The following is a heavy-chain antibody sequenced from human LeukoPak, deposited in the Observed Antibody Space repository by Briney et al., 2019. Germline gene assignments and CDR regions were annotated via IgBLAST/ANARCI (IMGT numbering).Heavy chain of an antibody. D-gene: IGHD3-22*01. J-gene: IGHJ3*02. V-gene: IGHV1-46*01. Sequence: GASVKVSCKASGYTFTSYYMHWVRQAPGQGLEWMGIINPSGGSTSYAKKFQGRVTMTRDTSTSTVYMELSSLRSEDTAVYYCARDPREYYDSSGFVAFDIWGQGTMVTVSS. CDR1: GYTFTSYY. CDR2: INPSGGST. CDR3: ARDPREYYDSSGFVAFDI.